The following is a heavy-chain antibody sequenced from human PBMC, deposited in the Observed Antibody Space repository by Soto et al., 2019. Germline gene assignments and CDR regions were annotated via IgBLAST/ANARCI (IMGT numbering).Heavy chain of an antibody. V-gene: IGHV3-48*03. CDR2: ISSSGSTI. J-gene: IGHJ4*02. CDR3: ARDHDSSGWYPFDY. Sequence: GGSLILSCAASGFTFSSYEMNWVRQAPGKGLEWVSYISSSGSTIYYADSVKGRFTISRDNAKNSLYLQMNSLRAEDTAVYYCARDHDSSGWYPFDYWGQGTLVTVSS. D-gene: IGHD6-19*01. CDR1: GFTFSSYE.